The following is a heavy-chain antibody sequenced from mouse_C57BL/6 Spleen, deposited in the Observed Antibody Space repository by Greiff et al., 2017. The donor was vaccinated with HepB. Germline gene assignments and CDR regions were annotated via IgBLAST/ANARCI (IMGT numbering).Heavy chain of an antibody. CDR3: ARPYYYGSSYYFDY. Sequence: QVHVKQSGAELARPGASVKMSCKASGYTFTSYTMHWVKQRPGQGLEWIGYINPSSGYTKYNQKFKDKATLTADKSSSTAYMQLSSLTSEDSAVYYCARPYYYGSSYYFDYWGQGTTLTVSS. CDR1: GYTFTSYT. D-gene: IGHD1-1*01. J-gene: IGHJ2*01. V-gene: IGHV1-4*01. CDR2: INPSSGYT.